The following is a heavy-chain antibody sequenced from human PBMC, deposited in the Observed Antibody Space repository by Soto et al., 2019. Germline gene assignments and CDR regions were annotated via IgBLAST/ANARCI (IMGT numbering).Heavy chain of an antibody. D-gene: IGHD4-17*01. V-gene: IGHV1-2*04. CDR1: GYTFTGYY. CDR3: ARAPTTVTTYYYYGMDV. CDR2: INPNSGGT. J-gene: IGHJ6*02. Sequence: ASVKVSCKASGYTFTGYYMHWVRQAPGQGLEWMGWINPNSGGTNYAQKFQGWVTMTRDTFISTAYMELSRLRSDDTAVYYCARAPTTVTTYYYYGMDVWGQGTTVTVSS.